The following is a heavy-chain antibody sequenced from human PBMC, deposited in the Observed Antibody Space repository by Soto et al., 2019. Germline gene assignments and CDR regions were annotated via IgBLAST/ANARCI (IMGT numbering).Heavy chain of an antibody. CDR3: AKEFHSWNYFDY. CDR1: GFTFSSSG. D-gene: IGHD1-20*01. V-gene: IGHV3-30*18. J-gene: IGHJ4*02. Sequence: GGSLRLSCAASGFTFSSSGMHWVRQAPGKGLEWVAVISYDGSNKFYADSVKGRFTISRDNFRNTLYLQMNSLRAEDTAVYYCAKEFHSWNYFDYWGQGTLVTV. CDR2: ISYDGSNK.